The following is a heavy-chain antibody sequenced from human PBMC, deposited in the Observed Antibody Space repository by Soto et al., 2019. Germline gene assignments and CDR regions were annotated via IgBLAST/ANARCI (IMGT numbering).Heavy chain of an antibody. CDR3: LLWFGELLDY. Sequence: RASVKVSCKASGYTFTSYYMHWVRQAPGQGLGWMGIINPSGGSTSYAQKFQGRVTMTRDTSTSTVYMELSSLRSEDTAVYYCLLWFGELLDYWGQGTLVTVSS. D-gene: IGHD3-10*01. V-gene: IGHV1-46*01. J-gene: IGHJ4*02. CDR2: INPSGGST. CDR1: GYTFTSYY.